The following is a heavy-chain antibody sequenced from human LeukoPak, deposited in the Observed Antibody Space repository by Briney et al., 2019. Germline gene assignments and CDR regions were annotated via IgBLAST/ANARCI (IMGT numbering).Heavy chain of an antibody. CDR3: ASGIFGVVIMVRYFQH. CDR2: IIPIFGTA. J-gene: IGHJ1*01. CDR1: GYTFTSYA. V-gene: IGHV1-69*13. Sequence: ASVKVSCKASGYTFTSYAISWVRQAPGQGLEWMGGIIPIFGTANYAQKFQGRVTITADEPTSTAYMELSSLRSEDTAVYYCASGIFGVVIMVRYFQHWGQGTLVTVSS. D-gene: IGHD3-3*01.